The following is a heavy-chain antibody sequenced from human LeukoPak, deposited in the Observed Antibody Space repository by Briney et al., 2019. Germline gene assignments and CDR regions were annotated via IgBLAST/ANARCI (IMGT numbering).Heavy chain of an antibody. V-gene: IGHV3-23*01. Sequence: TGGSLRFSCAASGFTFSSYAMSWVRQAPGKGLEWVSAISGSGGSTYYADSVKGRFTISRDNSKNTLYLQMNSLRAEDTAVYYCAKDRIWFGEFNWFDPWGQGTLVTVSS. CDR3: AKDRIWFGEFNWFDP. D-gene: IGHD3-10*01. CDR2: ISGSGGST. CDR1: GFTFSSYA. J-gene: IGHJ5*02.